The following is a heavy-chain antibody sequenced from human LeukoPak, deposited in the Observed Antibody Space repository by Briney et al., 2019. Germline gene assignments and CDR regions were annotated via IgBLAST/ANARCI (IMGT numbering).Heavy chain of an antibody. D-gene: IGHD1-26*01. Sequence: SEILSLTCTVSGYSISSGYYWGWIRQPPGKGLEWIGSIYHSGSTYYNPSLKSRVTISVDTSKNQFSLKLSSVTAADTAVYYCASHHPVGANFDYWGQGTLVTVSS. CDR1: GYSISSGYY. J-gene: IGHJ4*02. CDR2: IYHSGST. CDR3: ASHHPVGANFDY. V-gene: IGHV4-38-2*02.